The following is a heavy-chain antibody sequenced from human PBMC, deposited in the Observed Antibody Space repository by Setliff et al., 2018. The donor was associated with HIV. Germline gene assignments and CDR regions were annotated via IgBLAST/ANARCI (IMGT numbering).Heavy chain of an antibody. J-gene: IGHJ6*03. V-gene: IGHV4-4*09. CDR3: ARSGLYRGYSSRRYYYYMDV. CDR2: IYISGTT. Sequence: SETLSLTCTVSGGSISTSYWNWIRQPPGKGLEWIAYIYISGTTNYNPSLKSRVTISLDTSKNQFSLKLSSVTAADTAVYYCARSGLYRGYSSRRYYYYMDVWGKGTTVTVSS. D-gene: IGHD6-13*01. CDR1: GGSISTSY.